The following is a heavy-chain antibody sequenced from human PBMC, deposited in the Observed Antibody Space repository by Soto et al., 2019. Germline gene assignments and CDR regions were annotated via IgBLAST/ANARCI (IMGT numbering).Heavy chain of an antibody. J-gene: IGHJ4*02. CDR1: GFPFSSYG. Sequence: PGGSLRLSCAASGFPFSSYGMHWVRQAPGKGLDWVGVIWYDGSNKDYADSVKGRFTISRDNSKNTLYLQMNSLRAEDTAVYYCARGGVEMATILDYWGQGTLVTVSS. D-gene: IGHD5-12*01. V-gene: IGHV3-33*01. CDR2: IWYDGSNK. CDR3: ARGGVEMATILDY.